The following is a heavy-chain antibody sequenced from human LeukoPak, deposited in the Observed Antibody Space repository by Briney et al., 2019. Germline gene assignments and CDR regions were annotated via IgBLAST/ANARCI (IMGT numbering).Heavy chain of an antibody. D-gene: IGHD3-3*01. J-gene: IGHJ5*02. CDR1: GYTFTSYY. CDR2: INPSGGST. CDR3: ARGTYYDFWSGNWFDP. V-gene: IGHV1-46*01. Sequence: ASVKVSCKPSGYTFTSYYMHWVRQAPGQGLEWMGIINPSGGSTSYAQKFQGRVTITRNTSISTAYMELSSLRSEDTAVYYCARGTYYDFWSGNWFDPWGQGTLVTVSS.